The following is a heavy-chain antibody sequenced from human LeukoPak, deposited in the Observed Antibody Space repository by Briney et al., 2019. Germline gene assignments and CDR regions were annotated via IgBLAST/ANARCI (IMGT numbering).Heavy chain of an antibody. J-gene: IGHJ4*02. CDR3: ARRAGAYSHPYDY. V-gene: IGHV3-53*01. D-gene: IGHD4/OR15-4a*01. CDR2: IYSDNT. Sequence: GGSLRLSCAASGFTFSSYEMNWVRQAPGKGLERVSFIYSDNTHYSDSVKGRFTISRDNSKNTLYLQMNSLRAEDTAVYYCARRAGAYSHPYDYWGQGILVTVSS. CDR1: GFTFSSYE.